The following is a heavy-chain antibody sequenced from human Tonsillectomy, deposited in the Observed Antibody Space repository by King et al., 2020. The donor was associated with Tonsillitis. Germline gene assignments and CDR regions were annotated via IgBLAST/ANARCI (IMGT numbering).Heavy chain of an antibody. CDR2: IDWDDVK. J-gene: IGHJ6*03. CDR1: GFLLSTRGMC. Sequence: VTLKESGPALVKPTKTLTLTCTFSGFLLSTRGMCVSWIRQPPGKARGGLARIDWDDVKYYRTSLKTRLTNSKDTPKNQVVLTMTNMDPVDTATYYCARVIYYYYYYMDVWGKGTTVTVSS. V-gene: IGHV2-70*11. CDR3: ARVIYYYYYYMDV. D-gene: IGHD2-21*01.